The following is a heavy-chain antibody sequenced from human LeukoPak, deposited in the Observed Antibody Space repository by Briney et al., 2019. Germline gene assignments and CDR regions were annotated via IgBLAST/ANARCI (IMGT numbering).Heavy chain of an antibody. J-gene: IGHJ5*02. V-gene: IGHV1-8*01. CDR2: MNPNSGNT. D-gene: IGHD1-26*01. CDR1: GYTFTSYD. CDR3: ARALLGATLFWFDP. Sequence: GASVKVSFKASGYTFTSYDINWVRQAPGQGLEWMGWMNPNSGNTGYAQKFQGRVTMTRNTSISTAYMELSSLRSEDTAVYYCARALLGATLFWFDPWGQGTLVTVSS.